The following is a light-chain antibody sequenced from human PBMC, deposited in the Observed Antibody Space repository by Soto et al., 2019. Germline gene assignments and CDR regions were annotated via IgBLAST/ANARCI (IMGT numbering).Light chain of an antibody. CDR2: DVS. J-gene: IGLJ1*01. Sequence: QSVLPQPASVSGSPGQSIAISCTGVRTDVADGYDYVSWYQQHSGQAPQLIIYDVSNRPSGVSDRFSGSKSGNTASLTISGLQAEDEAEYYCTSYTSSTHFYVFGTGTKVTVL. V-gene: IGLV2-14*03. CDR1: RTDVADGYDY. CDR3: TSYTSSTHFYV.